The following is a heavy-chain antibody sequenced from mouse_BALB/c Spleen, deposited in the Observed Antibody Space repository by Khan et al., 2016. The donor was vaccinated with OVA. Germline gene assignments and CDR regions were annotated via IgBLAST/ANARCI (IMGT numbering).Heavy chain of an antibody. J-gene: IGHJ2*02. CDR3: ARVYGGDFDY. CDR1: GYSITSDYA. CDR2: IRYSGNT. V-gene: IGHV3-2*02. D-gene: IGHD1-1*01. Sequence: EVQLQESDPGLVKPSQSLSLTSTVTGYSITSDYAWNWIRQFPGNKLEWMGFIRYSGNTKYNPSLKSRFSITRDTSKTLFFLQLNSVTTEDTATCDSARVYGGDFDYWGQGTSLTVAS.